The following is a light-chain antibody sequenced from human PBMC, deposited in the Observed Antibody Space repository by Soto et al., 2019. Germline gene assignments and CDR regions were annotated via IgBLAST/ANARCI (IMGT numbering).Light chain of an antibody. V-gene: IGKV3-11*01. CDR1: QSVSSS. J-gene: IGKJ5*01. Sequence: EILLTQSPATLSLSPGERATLSCRASQSVSSSLAWYQQKPGKAPRLLIYDTSNRATGVPARFSGSGSGTDFTLTISRLEHEDFAVYYCQQRSNWPPITFGQGTRLEIK. CDR2: DTS. CDR3: QQRSNWPPIT.